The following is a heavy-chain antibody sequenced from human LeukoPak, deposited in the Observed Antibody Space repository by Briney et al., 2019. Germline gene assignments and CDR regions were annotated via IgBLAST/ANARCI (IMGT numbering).Heavy chain of an antibody. V-gene: IGHV3-23*01. CDR3: AKALNYWYFDL. CDR1: GFTFSSYD. J-gene: IGHJ2*01. CDR2: SGADDGTT. Sequence: GGSLRLSCAASGFTFSSYDMSRVRQAPGKGLEWVSASGADDGTTYADSVKGRFTISRDNSKNTLYLQMNSLRVEDTATYYCAKALNYWYFDLWGRGSLVTVSS.